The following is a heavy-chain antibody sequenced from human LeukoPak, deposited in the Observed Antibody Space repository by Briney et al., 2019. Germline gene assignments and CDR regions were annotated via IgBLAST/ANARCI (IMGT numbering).Heavy chain of an antibody. Sequence: PGGSLRLSCAASGFTFSIYAMSWVRQAPGKGLEWASGIRGSGGSTFYADSVKGRFTISRDNSKNTLYLQMNSLRAEDTPVYYCAKEWEGYGPFDYWGQGTLVTVSS. D-gene: IGHD1-26*01. CDR1: GFTFSIYA. CDR3: AKEWEGYGPFDY. J-gene: IGHJ4*02. CDR2: IRGSGGST. V-gene: IGHV3-23*01.